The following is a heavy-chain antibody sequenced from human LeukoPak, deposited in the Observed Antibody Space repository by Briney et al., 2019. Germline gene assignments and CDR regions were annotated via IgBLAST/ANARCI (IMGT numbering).Heavy chain of an antibody. CDR2: IYTSGST. Sequence: PSETLSLTCTVSGGSISSYYWIWIRQPAGKGLEWIGRIYTSGSTNYNPSLKSRVTMSVDTSKNQFSLKLSSVTAADTAVYYCARDRIAARRGVDWFDPRGQGTLVTVSS. D-gene: IGHD6-6*01. CDR1: GGSISSYY. J-gene: IGHJ5*02. CDR3: ARDRIAARRGVDWFDP. V-gene: IGHV4-4*07.